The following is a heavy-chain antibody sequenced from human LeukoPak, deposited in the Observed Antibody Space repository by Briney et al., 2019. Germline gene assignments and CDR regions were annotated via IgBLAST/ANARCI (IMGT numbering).Heavy chain of an antibody. CDR1: GFTFSTYA. D-gene: IGHD3-10*01. Sequence: GGSLRLSCAASGFTFSTYAMSWVRQAPGKGLEWVSGISGSGGGTYYADSVKGRFTISRDNSKNTLYLQMNSLRAEDTAVYYCAKKYHYGSGSYFWYFDLWGRGTLVTVSS. CDR2: ISGSGGGT. J-gene: IGHJ2*01. CDR3: AKKYHYGSGSYFWYFDL. V-gene: IGHV3-23*01.